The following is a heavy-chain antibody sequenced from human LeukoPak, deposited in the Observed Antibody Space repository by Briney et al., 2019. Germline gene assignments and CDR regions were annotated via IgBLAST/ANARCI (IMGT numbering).Heavy chain of an antibody. Sequence: GGSLRLSCAASGFNFSNYAMSWVRQAPGKGLEWVSGISGSGGSTYYADSVKGRFTISRDNSKNTLYLQMNSLRGEDTAVYYCARAGSTVVTYFDYWGQGTLVTVSS. CDR2: ISGSGGST. CDR3: ARAGSTVVTYFDY. J-gene: IGHJ4*02. D-gene: IGHD4-23*01. V-gene: IGHV3-23*01. CDR1: GFNFSNYA.